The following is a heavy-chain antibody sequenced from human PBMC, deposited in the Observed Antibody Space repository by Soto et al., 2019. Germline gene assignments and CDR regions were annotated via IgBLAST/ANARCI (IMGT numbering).Heavy chain of an antibody. CDR2: ISGSGGST. CDR3: AKYPADYDFWSGYPYYFDY. J-gene: IGHJ4*02. V-gene: IGHV3-23*01. Sequence: LRLSCAASGFTFSSYAMSWVRQAPGKGLEWVSAISGSGGSTYYADSVKGRFTISRDNSKNTLYLQMNSLRAEDTAVYYCAKYPADYDFWSGYPYYFDYWGQGTLVTVSS. CDR1: GFTFSSYA. D-gene: IGHD3-3*01.